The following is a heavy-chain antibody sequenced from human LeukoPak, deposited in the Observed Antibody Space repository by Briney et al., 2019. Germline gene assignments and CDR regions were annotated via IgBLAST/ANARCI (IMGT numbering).Heavy chain of an antibody. D-gene: IGHD2-21*02. V-gene: IGHV4-39*07. Sequence: SETLSLTCTVSGGSISSSSYYWGWIRQPPGKGLEWIGSIYYSGSTYYNPSLKSRVTISVDTSKNQFSLKLSSVTAADTAVYYCARRTRTAGDYWGQGTLVTVSS. CDR1: GGSISSSSYY. CDR3: ARRTRTAGDY. J-gene: IGHJ4*02. CDR2: IYYSGST.